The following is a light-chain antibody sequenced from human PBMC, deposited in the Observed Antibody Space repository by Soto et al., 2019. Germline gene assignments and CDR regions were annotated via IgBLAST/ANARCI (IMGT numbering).Light chain of an antibody. CDR1: QSISSW. J-gene: IGKJ1*01. CDR3: QQYNFYSRT. Sequence: DIQMTQSPSTLSASVGETVTITCRASQSISSWLAWYQQKPGKAPKLLIYKASTLQSGVPSRFSGRGSGTEFSLTISSLQPDDFATYYCQQYNFYSRTFGQGTKVEVK. V-gene: IGKV1-5*03. CDR2: KAS.